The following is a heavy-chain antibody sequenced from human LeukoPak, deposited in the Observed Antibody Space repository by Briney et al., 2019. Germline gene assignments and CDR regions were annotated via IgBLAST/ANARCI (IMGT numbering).Heavy chain of an antibody. CDR3: ARNNSVRDEAWWFNA. V-gene: IGHV1-46*01. J-gene: IGHJ5*02. CDR1: GYSFTGYW. D-gene: IGHD5-24*01. Sequence: AVTVSCTAFGYSFTGYWTHWVGQAPAPGPGGMGVISPSGSSTISAQKFKGRVTLTRDMSTSTDYLELSSLRSEDTVAYYCARNNSVRDEAWWFNAWGQGTPVTVSS. CDR2: ISPSGSST.